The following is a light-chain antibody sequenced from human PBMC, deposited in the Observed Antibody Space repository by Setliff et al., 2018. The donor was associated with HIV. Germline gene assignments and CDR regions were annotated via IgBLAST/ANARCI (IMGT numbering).Light chain of an antibody. J-gene: IGLJ2*01. Sequence: QSVLTQPPSASGSPGQSVTISCTGTSSDAGGYNYVSWYQQHPGKAPKLMIYEVSKRPSGVPDRFSGSKSGNTASLTVSGLQAEDEADYYCSSYAGSNNQVFGGGTKVT. CDR1: SSDAGGYNY. V-gene: IGLV2-8*01. CDR3: SSYAGSNNQV. CDR2: EVS.